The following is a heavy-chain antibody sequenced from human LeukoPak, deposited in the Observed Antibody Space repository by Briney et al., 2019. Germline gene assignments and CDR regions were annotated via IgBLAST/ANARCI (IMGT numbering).Heavy chain of an antibody. CDR2: IQYDGSNA. J-gene: IGHJ4*02. CDR3: AKGQGYYFDY. Sequence: PGGSLRLSCAASGFTFSSYWMHWARQAPGKGLEWVAFIQYDGSNAYYADSVKGRFTFSRDNSKNTLYLQMDSLRAEDTAVYYCAKGQGYYFDYWGQGTLVTVFS. CDR1: GFTFSSYW. V-gene: IGHV3-30*02.